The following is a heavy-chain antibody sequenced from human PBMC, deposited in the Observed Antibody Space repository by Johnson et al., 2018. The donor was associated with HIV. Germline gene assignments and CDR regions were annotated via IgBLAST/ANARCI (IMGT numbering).Heavy chain of an antibody. D-gene: IGHD6-19*01. CDR1: GFTFSSYA. V-gene: IGHV3-23*04. CDR3: ATLGGLGSFDV. CDR2: ISGSGGST. Sequence: VQLVESGGGLVQPGGSLRLSCAASGFTFSSYAMSWVRQAPGKGLEWVSAISGSGGSTYYADSVKGRFTISRDNAKNSLYLQMNIVTPEDSAVYYCATLGGLGSFDVWGQGTIVTVSS. J-gene: IGHJ3*01.